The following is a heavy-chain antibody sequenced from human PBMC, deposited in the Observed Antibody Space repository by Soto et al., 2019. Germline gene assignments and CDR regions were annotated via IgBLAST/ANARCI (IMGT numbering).Heavy chain of an antibody. CDR3: VKDESIXXYSGHFRH. J-gene: IGHJ1*01. CDR2: INWNSGSI. V-gene: IGHV3-9*01. D-gene: IGHD4-4*01. CDR1: GFTFDDYA. Sequence: PGGSLRLSCAASGFTFDDYAMHWVRQVPGKGLEWVSGINWNSGSIGYGDSVKGRFAISRDNAKNSLHLQMNSLSAEDTAFYYCVKDESIXXYSGHFRHWGQGTLVTVSS.